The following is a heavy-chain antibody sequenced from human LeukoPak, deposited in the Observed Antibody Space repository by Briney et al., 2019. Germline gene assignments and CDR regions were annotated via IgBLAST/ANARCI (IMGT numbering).Heavy chain of an antibody. D-gene: IGHD3-3*01. J-gene: IGHJ4*02. CDR3: ARGVDFWSGYYTDPDDY. CDR2: IYYSGST. V-gene: IGHV4-30-4*08. Sequence: PSQTLSLTCTVSGGSISSGDYYWRWIRQPPGKGLERIGYIYYSGSTYYNPSLKSRVTISVDTSKNQFSLKLSSVTAADTAVYYCARGVDFWSGYYTDPDDYWGQGTLVTVSS. CDR1: GGSISSGDYY.